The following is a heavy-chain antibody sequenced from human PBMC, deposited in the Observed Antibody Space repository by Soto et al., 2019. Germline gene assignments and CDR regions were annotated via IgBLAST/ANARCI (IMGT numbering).Heavy chain of an antibody. CDR3: ARGGKNIPEGDY. J-gene: IGHJ4*02. D-gene: IGHD3-10*01. CDR1: VFTFSSYS. Sequence: EVQLVESGGGLVKPGGSLRLSCAASVFTFSSYSMNWVRQAPGKGLEWVSSISSSSSYIYYADSVKGRFTISRDNAKNSLYLQMNSLRAEDTAVYYCARGGKNIPEGDYWGQGTLVTVSS. CDR2: ISSSSSYI. V-gene: IGHV3-21*01.